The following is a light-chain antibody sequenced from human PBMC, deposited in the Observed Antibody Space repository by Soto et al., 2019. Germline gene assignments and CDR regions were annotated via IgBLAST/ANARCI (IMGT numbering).Light chain of an antibody. Sequence: DIQMTQSPSYLSASVGDRVTITCRASQSISTYVNWYQQKPGKAPQLLIHAASSLQGGVPSRFSGSGSGTDFTLTISSLHPEAFATYYCQQSYSIPYVFGQATKLEIE. V-gene: IGKV1-39*01. J-gene: IGKJ2*01. CDR2: AAS. CDR1: QSISTY. CDR3: QQSYSIPYV.